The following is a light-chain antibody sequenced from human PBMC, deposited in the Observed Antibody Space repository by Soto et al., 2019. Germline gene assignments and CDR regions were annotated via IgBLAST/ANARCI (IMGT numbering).Light chain of an antibody. Sequence: EIVLTQSPATLSLSPGERATLSCRASQSVSSYVAWYQQKPGQATRLLIYDASSRATGAPARFSCSGSGTDFPLTISRLAPEALAGYFCQKRINWWTCGQGNKVEIK. J-gene: IGKJ1*01. V-gene: IGKV3-11*01. CDR2: DAS. CDR3: QKRINWWT. CDR1: QSVSSY.